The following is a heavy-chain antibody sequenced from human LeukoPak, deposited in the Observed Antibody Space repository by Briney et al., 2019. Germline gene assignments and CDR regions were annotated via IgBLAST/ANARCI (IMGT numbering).Heavy chain of an antibody. Sequence: GGSLRLSCTASGFTFGDYAMSWVRQAPGKGLEWVGFIRSKAYGGTTEYAASVKGRFTISRDDSKSIAYLQMNSLKTEDTAVYYCTRDGPGYSSGWYFGYWGQGTLVTVSS. CDR2: IRSKAYGGTT. D-gene: IGHD6-19*01. CDR1: GFTFGDYA. V-gene: IGHV3-49*04. J-gene: IGHJ4*02. CDR3: TRDGPGYSSGWYFGY.